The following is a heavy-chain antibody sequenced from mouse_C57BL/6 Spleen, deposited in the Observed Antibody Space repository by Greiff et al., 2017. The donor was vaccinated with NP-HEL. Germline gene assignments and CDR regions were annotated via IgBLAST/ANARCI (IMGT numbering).Heavy chain of an antibody. V-gene: IGHV1-55*01. CDR2: IYPGSGST. CDR1: GYTFTSYW. CDR3: ARGVYDGYPMDY. J-gene: IGHJ4*01. Sequence: QVHVKQPGAELVKPGASVKMSCKASGYTFTSYWITWVKQRPGQGLEWIGDIYPGSGSTNYNEKFKSKATLTVDTSSSTAYMQLSSLTSEDSAVYYCARGVYDGYPMDYWGQGTSVTVSS. D-gene: IGHD2-3*01.